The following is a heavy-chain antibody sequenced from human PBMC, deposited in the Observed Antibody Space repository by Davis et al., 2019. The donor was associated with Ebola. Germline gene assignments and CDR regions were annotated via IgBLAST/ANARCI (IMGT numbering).Heavy chain of an antibody. J-gene: IGHJ5*01. CDR3: ARVSSHGDPDS. Sequence: PGGSLRLSCAASGFTFSSYGMHWVRQAPGKGLEWVAVIWYDGSNKFYADSVKGRFTISRDNSKNMLYLQMNSLRAEDTAVYYCARVSSHGDPDSWGQGTLVTVSS. V-gene: IGHV3-33*01. CDR1: GFTFSSYG. D-gene: IGHD4-17*01. CDR2: IWYDGSNK.